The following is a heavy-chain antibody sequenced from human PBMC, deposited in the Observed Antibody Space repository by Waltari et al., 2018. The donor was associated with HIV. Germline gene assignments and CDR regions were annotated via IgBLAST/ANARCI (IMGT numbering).Heavy chain of an antibody. CDR1: EFTFISYS. D-gene: IGHD3-16*01. CDR2: ISSSSNYI. Sequence: EVQLVESGGGLVKPGGSLRLSCAASEFTFISYSMNWVRQAPGKGLEWVSSISSSSNYIYYADSVKGRFTISRDNAKNSLYLQMNSLRAEDTAVYYCASPETWPQGGCDYWGQGTLVTVSS. CDR3: ASPETWPQGGCDY. J-gene: IGHJ4*02. V-gene: IGHV3-21*01.